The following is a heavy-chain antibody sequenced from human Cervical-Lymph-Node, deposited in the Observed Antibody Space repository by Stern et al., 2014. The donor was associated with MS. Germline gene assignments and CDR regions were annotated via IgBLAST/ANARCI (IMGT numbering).Heavy chain of an antibody. Sequence: EVQLVGSVGGVIQPGGSLRLSCTASGFTGSRDYMTLVRQAPGKGLGWVSLITNVGSTFYTDSVKGRFTISRDDSKNTVYLHMTSLRAEDTAMYYCARDTSSPERSDWWGQGTLVTVSS. V-gene: IGHV3-53*01. CDR3: ARDTSSPERSDW. J-gene: IGHJ4*02. D-gene: IGHD1-1*01. CDR1: GFTGSRDY. CDR2: ITNVGST.